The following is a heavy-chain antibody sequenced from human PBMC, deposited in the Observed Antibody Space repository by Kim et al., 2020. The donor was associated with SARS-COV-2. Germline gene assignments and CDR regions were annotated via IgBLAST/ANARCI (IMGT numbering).Heavy chain of an antibody. D-gene: IGHD2-2*03. CDR2: IYYSGST. Sequence: SETLSLTCTVSGGSISSYYWSWIRQPPGKGLEWIGYIYYSGSTNYNPSLKSRVTISVDTSKNQFSLKLSSVTAADTAVYYCASGWTTYGSFDYWGQGTLVTVSS. CDR1: GGSISSYY. CDR3: ASGWTTYGSFDY. V-gene: IGHV4-59*13. J-gene: IGHJ4*02.